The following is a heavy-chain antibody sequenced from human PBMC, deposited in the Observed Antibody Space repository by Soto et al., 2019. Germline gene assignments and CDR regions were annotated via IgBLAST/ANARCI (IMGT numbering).Heavy chain of an antibody. Sequence: QVQLVQSGAEVKKPGASVKVSCKASGYTFTSYGISWVRQAPGQGLEWMGWISAYNGNTNYAQKLQGRVTMTTDTATSTAYMELRSLRSDDTAVYYCARDLAWGYYDSSGSDAFDIWGQGTMVTVSS. V-gene: IGHV1-18*01. CDR2: ISAYNGNT. CDR1: GYTFTSYG. CDR3: ARDLAWGYYDSSGSDAFDI. D-gene: IGHD3-22*01. J-gene: IGHJ3*02.